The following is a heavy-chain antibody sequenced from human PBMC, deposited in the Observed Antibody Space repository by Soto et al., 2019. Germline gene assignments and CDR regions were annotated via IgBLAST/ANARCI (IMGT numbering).Heavy chain of an antibody. CDR3: AGKSSSSSWFDP. D-gene: IGHD6-6*01. V-gene: IGHV1-18*01. J-gene: IGHJ5*02. Sequence: GASVKVSCKTSGYTLFSYGISWVRQAPGQGLEWMGWISGYNGNTNYAQKFQARVTMTADTSTRTAYMELRSLRSDDTAFYYCAGKSSSSSWFDPWGQGTLVTVSS. CDR1: GYTLFSYG. CDR2: ISGYNGNT.